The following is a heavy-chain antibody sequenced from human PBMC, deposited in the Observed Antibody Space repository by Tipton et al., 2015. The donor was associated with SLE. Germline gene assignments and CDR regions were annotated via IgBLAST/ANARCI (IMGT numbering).Heavy chain of an antibody. J-gene: IGHJ4*02. Sequence: QLVQSGAEVKKPGSSVKVSCKASGGTFSSYAISWVRQAPGQGLEWMGRIIPIFGTANYAQKFQGRVTITADESTSTAYMELSSLRSEDTAVFYCAGDRGLEYQLLGEVGSWGQGTLVTVSS. CDR2: IIPIFGTA. CDR3: AGDRGLEYQLLGEVGS. D-gene: IGHD2-2*01. CDR1: GGTFSSYA. V-gene: IGHV1-69*18.